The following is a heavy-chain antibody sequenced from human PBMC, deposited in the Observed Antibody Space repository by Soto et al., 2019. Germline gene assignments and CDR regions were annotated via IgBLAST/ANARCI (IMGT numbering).Heavy chain of an antibody. CDR3: ARDPPPPDY. CDR1: GYTFASYA. D-gene: IGHD3-10*01. Sequence: QVQLVQSGAEVKKPGASVKVSCKASGYTFASYAISWMRQAPGQGLEWMGWISAYNGNTNYAQKHQGRVTMTTDTXXXXXXXXXXXXXXXXXXXYYCARDPPPPDYWGQGTLVTVSS. CDR2: ISAYNGNT. J-gene: IGHJ4*02. V-gene: IGHV1-18*01.